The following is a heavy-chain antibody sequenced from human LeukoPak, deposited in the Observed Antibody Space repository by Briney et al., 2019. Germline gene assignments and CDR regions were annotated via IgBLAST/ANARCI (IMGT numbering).Heavy chain of an antibody. V-gene: IGHV4-4*02. Sequence: LSGTLSLTCAVSGGSISSSNWWSWVRQPPGKGLEWIGEIYHSGSTNYNPSLKSRVTISVDKSKNQFSLKLSSVTAADTAVYYCARDGTPDGDYSPDYYYYYYYMDVWGKGTTVTVSS. J-gene: IGHJ6*03. CDR1: GGSISSSNW. CDR2: IYHSGST. D-gene: IGHD4-17*01. CDR3: ARDGTPDGDYSPDYYYYYYYMDV.